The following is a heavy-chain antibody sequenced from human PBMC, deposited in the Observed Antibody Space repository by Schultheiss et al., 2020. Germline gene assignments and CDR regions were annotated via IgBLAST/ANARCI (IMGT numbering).Heavy chain of an antibody. D-gene: IGHD2-21*02. CDR3: ARPLAWCGGDCKPSAI. J-gene: IGHJ3*02. CDR1: GGSFSGYY. Sequence: SETLSLTCAVYGGSFSGYYWSWIRQPPGKGLEWIGEINHSGSTNYNPSLKSRVTISVDTSKNQFSLKLSSVTAADTAVYYCARPLAWCGGDCKPSAIWGQGPMVT. CDR2: INHSGST. V-gene: IGHV4-34*01.